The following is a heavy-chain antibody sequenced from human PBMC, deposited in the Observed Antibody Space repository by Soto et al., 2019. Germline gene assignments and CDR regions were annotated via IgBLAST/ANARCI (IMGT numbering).Heavy chain of an antibody. J-gene: IGHJ4*02. CDR3: VKGTRPLPNISGLIYGRY. Sequence: GSLKLSFEASGFSFSNYAMTWVRQAPGKGLEWVSTISDVEGATYSADSVKGRFTTSRDNSKNTVFLQMDNLRAEDTAVYFCVKGTRPLPNISGLIYGRYWGQGTTVTV. V-gene: IGHV3-23*01. CDR1: GFSFSNYA. CDR2: ISDVEGAT. D-gene: IGHD6-19*01.